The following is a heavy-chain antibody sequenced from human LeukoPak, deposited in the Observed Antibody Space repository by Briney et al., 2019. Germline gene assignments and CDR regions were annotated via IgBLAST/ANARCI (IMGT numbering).Heavy chain of an antibody. Sequence: GGSLRLSCAASGFTFRRYWMHWVRQAPGEGLVWVSGISWNSGSIGYADSVKGRFTISRDNAKNSLYLQMNSLRAEDTALYYCAKDIGGGSSSWYPSFDYWGQGTLVTVSS. CDR2: ISWNSGSI. CDR3: AKDIGGGSSSWYPSFDY. J-gene: IGHJ4*02. D-gene: IGHD6-13*01. V-gene: IGHV3-9*01. CDR1: GFTFRRYW.